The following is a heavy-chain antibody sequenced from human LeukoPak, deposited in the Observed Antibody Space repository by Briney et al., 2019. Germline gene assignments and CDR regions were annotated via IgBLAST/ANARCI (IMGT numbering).Heavy chain of an antibody. Sequence: GASVKVSCKASGYTFTSYGISWVRQAPGQGLEWMGWISAYNGNTNYAQKLQGRVTMTTDTSTSTAYMELRSLRSDDTAVYYCARERVGGSGSYYFDYWGQGTLVTVSS. CDR1: GYTFTSYG. D-gene: IGHD3-10*01. J-gene: IGHJ4*02. CDR3: ARERVGGSGSYYFDY. CDR2: ISAYNGNT. V-gene: IGHV1-18*01.